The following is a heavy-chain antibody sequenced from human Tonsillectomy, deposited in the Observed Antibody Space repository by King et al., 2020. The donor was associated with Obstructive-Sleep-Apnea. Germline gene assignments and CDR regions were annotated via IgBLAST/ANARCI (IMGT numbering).Heavy chain of an antibody. V-gene: IGHV3-48*04. CDR2: ISSSSSTI. CDR3: ARSPSYYFDY. J-gene: IGHJ4*02. Sequence: VQLVESGGGLVQPGGSLRLSCAASGFIFSSYSMNWVRQAPGKGLEWVSYISSSSSTIYYADSVKGRFTISRDNAKNSLYLQMNSLSAEDTAVYYCARSPSYYFDYWGQGTLVTVSS. CDR1: GFIFSSYS.